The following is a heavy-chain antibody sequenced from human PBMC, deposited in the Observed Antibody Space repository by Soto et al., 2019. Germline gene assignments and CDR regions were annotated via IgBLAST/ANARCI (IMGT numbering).Heavy chain of an antibody. Sequence: QVQLVQSGAEVKKPGSSVKVSCKASGGTFSSYAISWVRQAPGQGLEWMGGIIPIFGTANYAQKFQGRVTITADESTSTAYLELSSLRSEDTAVYYCAGHLTVVTGYWYFDLWGRGTLVTVSS. CDR1: GGTFSSYA. V-gene: IGHV1-69*01. D-gene: IGHD2-15*01. CDR3: AGHLTVVTGYWYFDL. J-gene: IGHJ2*01. CDR2: IIPIFGTA.